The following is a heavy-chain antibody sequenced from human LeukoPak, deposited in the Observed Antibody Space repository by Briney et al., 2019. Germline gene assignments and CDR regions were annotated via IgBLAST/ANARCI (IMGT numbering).Heavy chain of an antibody. V-gene: IGHV4-34*01. CDR3: ARGGVYYDILTGYPPSVALDI. CDR1: GGSFSGCY. J-gene: IGHJ3*02. Sequence: KPSETLSLTCAVYGGSFSGCYWSWIRQPPGKGLEWIGEINHSGSTNYNPSLKSRVTISVDTSKNQFSLKLSSVTAADTAAYYCARGGVYYDILTGYPPSVALDIRGQGTMVTVSS. D-gene: IGHD3-9*01. CDR2: INHSGST.